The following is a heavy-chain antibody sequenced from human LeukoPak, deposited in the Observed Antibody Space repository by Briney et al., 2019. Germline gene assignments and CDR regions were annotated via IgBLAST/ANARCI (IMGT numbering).Heavy chain of an antibody. CDR3: AKEGVDDYGDSAGAFDI. D-gene: IGHD4-17*01. V-gene: IGHV3-23*01. CDR2: ISGSGGST. Sequence: GGSPRLSCAASGFTFSSYAMSWVRQAPGKGLEWVSAISGSGGSTYYADSVKGRFTISRDNSKNTLYLQMNSLRAEDTAVYYCAKEGVDDYGDSAGAFDIWGQGTMVTVSS. J-gene: IGHJ3*02. CDR1: GFTFSSYA.